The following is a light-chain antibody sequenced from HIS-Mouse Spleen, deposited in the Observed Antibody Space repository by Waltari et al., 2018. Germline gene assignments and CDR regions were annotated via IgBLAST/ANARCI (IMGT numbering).Light chain of an antibody. CDR2: EVS. CDR1: SSDGGSDNR. V-gene: IGLV2-18*02. Sequence: QSALTQPPSVSGSPGQSVTISCPGTSSDGGSDNRFPRYQQPPGTAPKLMIYEVSNRPSGVPDRFSGSKSGNTASLTISGLQAEDEADYYCSSYTSSSTYVFGTGTKVTVL. CDR3: SSYTSSSTYV. J-gene: IGLJ1*01.